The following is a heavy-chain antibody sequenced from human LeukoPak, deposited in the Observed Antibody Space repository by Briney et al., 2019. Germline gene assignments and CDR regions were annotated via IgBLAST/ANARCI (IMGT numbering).Heavy chain of an antibody. CDR3: VRASDV. V-gene: IGHV1-46*01. CDR2: INPTGGST. CDR1: GYTFTNYY. Sequence: ASVKVSCKASGYTFTNYYIHWVRQAPGQGLEWMGIINPTGGSTTYAQKFQGRVTMTRDTSTSTVYMDLSSLRFEDTAVYYCVRASDVWGQGTLVTVSS. J-gene: IGHJ4*02.